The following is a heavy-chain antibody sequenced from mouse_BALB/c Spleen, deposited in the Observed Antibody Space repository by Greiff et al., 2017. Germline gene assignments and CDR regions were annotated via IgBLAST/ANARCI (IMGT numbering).Heavy chain of an antibody. CDR2: IYPGDGDT. D-gene: IGHD2-4*01. Sequence: QVQLKQSGPELVKPGASVKISCKASGYAFSSSWMNWVKQRPGQGLEWIGRIYPGDGDTNYNGKFKGKATLTADKSSSTAYMQLSSLTSVDSAVYFCARRAMITTEAMDYWGQGTSVTVSS. V-gene: IGHV1-82*01. J-gene: IGHJ4*01. CDR3: ARRAMITTEAMDY. CDR1: GYAFSSSW.